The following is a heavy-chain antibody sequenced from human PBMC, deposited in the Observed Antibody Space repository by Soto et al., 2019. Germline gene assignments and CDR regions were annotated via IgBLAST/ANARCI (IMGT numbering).Heavy chain of an antibody. D-gene: IGHD6-6*01. CDR3: ATNQQLADLYGMDV. Sequence: ASVKVSCKASGYTFTGYYMHWVRQAPGQGLEWMGWINPNSGGTNYAQKFQGRVTMTRDTSISTAYMELSRLRSDDTAVYYCATNQQLADLYGMDVWGQGTTVTVSS. J-gene: IGHJ6*02. CDR1: GYTFTGYY. V-gene: IGHV1-2*02. CDR2: INPNSGGT.